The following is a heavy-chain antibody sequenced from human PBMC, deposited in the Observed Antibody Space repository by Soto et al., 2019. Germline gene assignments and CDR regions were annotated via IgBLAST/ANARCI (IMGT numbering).Heavy chain of an antibody. CDR3: ARGGVVAATFYYYYGMDV. D-gene: IGHD2-15*01. Sequence: ASVKVSCKGSGYTFTGYYVHWVRQAPGQGLEWMGWINPNSGGTNYAQKFQGWVTMTRDTSISTAYMELSRLRSDDTAVYYCARGGVVAATFYYYYGMDVWGQGTTVTVSS. CDR2: INPNSGGT. J-gene: IGHJ6*02. V-gene: IGHV1-2*04. CDR1: GYTFTGYY.